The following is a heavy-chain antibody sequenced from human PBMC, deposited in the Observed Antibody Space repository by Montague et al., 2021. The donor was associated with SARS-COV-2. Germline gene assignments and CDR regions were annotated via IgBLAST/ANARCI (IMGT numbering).Heavy chain of an antibody. CDR2: IYYSGST. CDR1: GGSISSSSYY. Sequence: SETLSLTCTVSGGSISSSSYYWGWIRQPPGKGLEWIGSIYYSGSTYYNPSLKSRVTISVDTSKNQFSLKLSSVTAADTAVYYCAGRGVRYSSSWYSYWFDPWGQGTPGTVSS. D-gene: IGHD6-13*01. V-gene: IGHV4-39*01. CDR3: AGRGVRYSSSWYSYWFDP. J-gene: IGHJ5*02.